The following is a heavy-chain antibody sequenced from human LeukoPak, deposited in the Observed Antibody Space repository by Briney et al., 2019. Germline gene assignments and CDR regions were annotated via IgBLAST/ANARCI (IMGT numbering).Heavy chain of an antibody. CDR2: ISGSGGNT. V-gene: IGHV3-23*01. J-gene: IGHJ4*02. CDR1: GFTFSTYG. D-gene: IGHD1-14*01. Sequence: GGSLRLSCAASGFTFSTYGMNWVRQAPGKGLEWVSVISGSGGNTYCADSVKGRFTISRDNSKNTLYLQMNSLRAEDTAVYYCAKEYSVRNQFDHWGQGTLVAVSS. CDR3: AKEYSVRNQFDH.